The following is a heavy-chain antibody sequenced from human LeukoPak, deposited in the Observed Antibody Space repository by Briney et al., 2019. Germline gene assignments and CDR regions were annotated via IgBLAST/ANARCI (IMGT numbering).Heavy chain of an antibody. V-gene: IGHV4-4*02. Sequence: PSGTLSLTCAVPGGSISSSNWWSWIRQPPGKGLEWIGNIFYSGSTYYSPSLKSRVTISLDTSRNQFSLKLNSVTAADTAVYYCAKSNGYGLVDIWGQGTMVTVSS. D-gene: IGHD3-10*01. CDR2: IFYSGST. CDR3: AKSNGYGLVDI. J-gene: IGHJ3*02. CDR1: GGSISSSNW.